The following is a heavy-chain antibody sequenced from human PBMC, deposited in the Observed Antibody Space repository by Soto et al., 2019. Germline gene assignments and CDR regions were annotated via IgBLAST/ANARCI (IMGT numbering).Heavy chain of an antibody. CDR1: GFTLSSYE. J-gene: IGHJ6*02. CDR3: ARDHKGGYYYYGMGV. V-gene: IGHV3-48*03. CDR2: ISSSGSTI. Sequence: GSLRLSCAASGFTLSSYEMNWVRQAPGKGLEWVSYISSSGSTIYYADSVKGRFTISRDNAKNSLYLQMNSLRAEDTAVYYCARDHKGGYYYYGMGVWGQGTTVTVSS.